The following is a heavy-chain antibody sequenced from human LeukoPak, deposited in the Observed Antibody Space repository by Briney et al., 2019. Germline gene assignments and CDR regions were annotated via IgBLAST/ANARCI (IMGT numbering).Heavy chain of an antibody. V-gene: IGHV3-23*01. J-gene: IGHJ3*02. D-gene: IGHD2-2*01. Sequence: PGGSLRLSYTASGFTFGDYAMSWVRQAPGKGLEWVSGIGGSGGSTYYADSVKGRFTISRDNSKNTLYVQMNSLRAADTAVYYCALGLRYCSSTSCYPYAFDIWGQGTMVTVSS. CDR3: ALGLRYCSSTSCYPYAFDI. CDR2: IGGSGGST. CDR1: GFTFGDYA.